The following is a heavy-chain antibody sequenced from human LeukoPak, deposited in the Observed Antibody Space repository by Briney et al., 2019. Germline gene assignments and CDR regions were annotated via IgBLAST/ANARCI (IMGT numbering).Heavy chain of an antibody. D-gene: IGHD3-10*01. V-gene: IGHV3-23*01. CDR3: AKGHYYGSGSLDY. CDR2: ISGSGGST. J-gene: IGHJ4*02. CDR1: GFTFDDYA. Sequence: GGSLRLSCATSGFTFDDYAMSWVRQAPGKGLEWVSGISGSGGSTYYVDSVKGRFTISRDYSKNTLYLQMNSLRAEDTAVYYCAKGHYYGSGSLDYWGQGTLVTVSS.